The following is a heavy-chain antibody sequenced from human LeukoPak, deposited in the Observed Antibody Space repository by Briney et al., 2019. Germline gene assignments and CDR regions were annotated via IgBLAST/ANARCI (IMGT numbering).Heavy chain of an antibody. CDR1: GFCFRDFW. V-gene: IGHV3-7*01. CDR3: ARFGYSGWNLEY. D-gene: IGHD5-12*01. CDR2: INQGGSVK. J-gene: IGHJ4*02. Sequence: PGGSLRLSCAASGFCFRDFWVTWVRQAPGKGLEWVANINQGGSVKYYVDSVKGRFTISRDDAKSSLYVQMNSLRDEDTAVYYCARFGYSGWNLEYWGQGTLVTVSS.